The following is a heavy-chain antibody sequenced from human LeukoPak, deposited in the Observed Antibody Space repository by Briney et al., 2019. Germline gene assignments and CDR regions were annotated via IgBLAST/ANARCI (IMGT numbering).Heavy chain of an antibody. CDR2: IKQDGSEK. D-gene: IGHD3-22*01. V-gene: IGHV3-7*03. Sequence: GALRLSCSASGFTFSTYWMSWVRQAPGKGLEWAANIKQDGSEKYYVDSVKGRFTISRDNAKNSLYLQMNSLRAEDTAVYYCARDKGDYDTSGSLFVFGGQGTLVTVSS. CDR3: ARDKGDYDTSGSLFVF. J-gene: IGHJ4*02. CDR1: GFTFSTYW.